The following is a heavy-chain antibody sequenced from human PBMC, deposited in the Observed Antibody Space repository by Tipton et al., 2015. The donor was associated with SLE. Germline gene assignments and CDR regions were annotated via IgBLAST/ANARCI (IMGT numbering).Heavy chain of an antibody. J-gene: IGHJ2*01. CDR2: IYYSGST. V-gene: IGHV4-59*01. Sequence: TLSLTCTVSGGSISSYYWSWIRQPPGKGLEWIGYIYYSGSTNYNPSLKSRVIISVDTSKNQFSLEVTSVTAADTAMYYCARVLWFGEANWYFDLWGRGTLVTVSS. CDR3: ARVLWFGEANWYFDL. CDR1: GGSISSYY. D-gene: IGHD3-10*01.